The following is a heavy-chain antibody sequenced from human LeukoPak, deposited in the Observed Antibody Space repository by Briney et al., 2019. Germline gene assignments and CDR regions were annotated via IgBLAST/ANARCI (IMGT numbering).Heavy chain of an antibody. Sequence: PSENLSLTCTVSGGSIRSQSWSWIRQPPGKGLEWMGDIQDSGSTNYNPSLISRVTISVDTSKNQFSLKLTSVTAADTAVYFCALSDYLEHFSRGGRLLVRNAFDIWGQGTMVTVSA. CDR1: GGSIRSQS. CDR3: ALSDYLEHFSRGGRLLVRNAFDI. CDR2: IQDSGST. J-gene: IGHJ3*02. V-gene: IGHV4-59*11. D-gene: IGHD1/OR15-1a*01.